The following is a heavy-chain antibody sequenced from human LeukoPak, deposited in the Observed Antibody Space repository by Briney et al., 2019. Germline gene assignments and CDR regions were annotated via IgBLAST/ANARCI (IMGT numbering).Heavy chain of an antibody. CDR2: ISSSGITL. D-gene: IGHD4-17*01. J-gene: IGHJ4*02. CDR3: ARATYGDYPVY. V-gene: IGHV3-48*03. Sequence: GSLRLSCAASGFTFSSYEMNWVRQAPGKGLEWVSYISSSGITLYYADSVKGRFTISRDNAKNSLYLQMNSLRAEDTAVYYCARATYGDYPVYWGQGTLVTVSS. CDR1: GFTFSSYE.